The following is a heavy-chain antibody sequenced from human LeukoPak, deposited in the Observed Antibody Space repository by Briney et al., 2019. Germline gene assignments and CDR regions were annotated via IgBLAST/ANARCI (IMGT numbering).Heavy chain of an antibody. CDR2: INSDGSST. J-gene: IGHJ4*02. Sequence: PGGSLRLSCAASGFTFSSYWMHWVRQAPGKGLVWVSRINSDGSSTSYADSVKDRFTISRDNAKNTLYLQMNSLRAEDTAVYYCARGPTHGDYVNYWGQGTLVTVSS. V-gene: IGHV3-74*01. CDR3: ARGPTHGDYVNY. D-gene: IGHD4-17*01. CDR1: GFTFSSYW.